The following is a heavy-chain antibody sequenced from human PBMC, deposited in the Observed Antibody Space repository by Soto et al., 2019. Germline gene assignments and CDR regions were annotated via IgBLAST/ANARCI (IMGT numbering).Heavy chain of an antibody. Sequence: VQLVESGGGLVQPGGSLRLSCAASGFTFSSYWMSWVRQAPGKGLEWVANIKQDGSEKYYVDSVKGRFTISRDNAKNSLYLQMNSLRAEDTAVYYCARGSVPYYYYGMDVWGQGTTVTVSS. V-gene: IGHV3-7*05. D-gene: IGHD2-2*01. CDR1: GFTFSSYW. J-gene: IGHJ6*02. CDR2: IKQDGSEK. CDR3: ARGSVPYYYYGMDV.